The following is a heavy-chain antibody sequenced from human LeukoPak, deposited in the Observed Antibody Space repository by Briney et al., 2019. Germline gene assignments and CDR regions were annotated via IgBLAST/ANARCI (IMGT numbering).Heavy chain of an antibody. CDR1: GFSFSSYW. CDR2: IKQDGSEK. V-gene: IGHV3-7*01. J-gene: IGHJ4*02. Sequence: GGSLRLSCAASGFSFSSYWMYWVRQAPGKGLEWVANIKQDGSEKFYVDSVKGRFTISRDNAKNSLYLHMNSLRAEDTAMYYCANKRDYWGQGTIVTVSS. CDR3: ANKRDY.